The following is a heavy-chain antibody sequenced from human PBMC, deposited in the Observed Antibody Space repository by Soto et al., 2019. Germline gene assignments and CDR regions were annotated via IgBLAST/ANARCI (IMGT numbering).Heavy chain of an antibody. CDR3: ANAAHMTTSLLLDY. D-gene: IGHD4-4*01. V-gene: IGHV3-23*01. J-gene: IGHJ4*02. Sequence: GGSLRLSCAASGFTFSSFAMTWVRQAPGKGLEWVSTIGSSGNKTYYADSVKGRFTISRDNSKNTLYLQMSSPRAEDTAMYFCANAAHMTTSLLLDYWGQGTQVTVSS. CDR2: IGSSGNKT. CDR1: GFTFSSFA.